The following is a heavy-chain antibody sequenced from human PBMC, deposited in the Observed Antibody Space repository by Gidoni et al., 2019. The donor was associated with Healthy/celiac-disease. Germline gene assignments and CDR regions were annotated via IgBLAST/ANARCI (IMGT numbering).Heavy chain of an antibody. CDR2: IRSKSYGGTT. D-gene: IGHD4-17*01. V-gene: IGHV3-49*05. Sequence: EVQLVESGGGLVKPGRSLRVSCTASGFTFGDYAMSWFRQAPGKGLEWVGFIRSKSYGGTTEYAASVKGRFTISRDDSKSISYLQMNSLKTEDTAVYYCTRGDGDYADYWGQGTLVTVSS. CDR3: TRGDGDYADY. CDR1: GFTFGDYA. J-gene: IGHJ4*02.